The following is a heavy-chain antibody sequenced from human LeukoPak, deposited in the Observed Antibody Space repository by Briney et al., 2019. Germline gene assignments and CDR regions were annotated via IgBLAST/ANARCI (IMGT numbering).Heavy chain of an antibody. Sequence: GGSLRLSCAASGFTFSSYWMSWVRQAPGKGLEWVANIKQDGGEKYYVDSVKGRFTISRDNAKNSLYLQMNSLRAEDTAVYYCATEDQYCGGDCYSAPFDYWGQGALVTVSS. V-gene: IGHV3-7*01. CDR2: IKQDGGEK. CDR1: GFTFSSYW. CDR3: ATEDQYCGGDCYSAPFDY. D-gene: IGHD2-21*02. J-gene: IGHJ4*02.